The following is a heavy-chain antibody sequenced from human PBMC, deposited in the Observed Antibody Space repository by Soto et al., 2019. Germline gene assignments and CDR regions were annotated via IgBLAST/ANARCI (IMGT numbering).Heavy chain of an antibody. CDR3: ARGLILCFGELSRWGGYYYMDV. V-gene: IGHV4-34*01. CDR2: INDSGNI. Sequence: QVQLQQWGAGLLKPSETLSLTCAVYGGSFSGYQWTWIRQTPGKGLEWIGEINDSGNINYNPSLKSRVTIFLDTPKKQISLKLSSVTAADTAVYYCARGLILCFGELSRWGGYYYMDVWGEGTTVIVSS. J-gene: IGHJ6*03. CDR1: GGSFSGYQ. D-gene: IGHD3-10*01.